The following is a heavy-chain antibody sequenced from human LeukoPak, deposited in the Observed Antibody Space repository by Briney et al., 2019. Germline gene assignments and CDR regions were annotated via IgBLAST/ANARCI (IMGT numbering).Heavy chain of an antibody. CDR1: GFTFSSYA. CDR2: ISGSGGST. D-gene: IGHD2-15*01. CDR3: ARDERRFGVVVAAMNYYYYMDV. Sequence: GGSLRLSCAASGFTFSSYAMSWVRQAPGKGLEWVSAISGSGGSTYYADSVKGRFTISRDNSKNTLYLQMNSLRAEDTAVYYCARDERRFGVVVAAMNYYYYMDVWGKGTTVTVSS. J-gene: IGHJ6*03. V-gene: IGHV3-23*01.